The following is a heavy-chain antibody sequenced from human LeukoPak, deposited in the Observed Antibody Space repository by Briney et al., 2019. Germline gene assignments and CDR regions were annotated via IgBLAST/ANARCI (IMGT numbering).Heavy chain of an antibody. CDR3: ARTKKVDHGDYENYFDH. D-gene: IGHD4-17*01. CDR1: GGSFSSYY. V-gene: IGHV4-59*10. J-gene: IGHJ4*02. CDR2: IHSSGST. Sequence: SETLSLTCAVYGGSFSSYYWSWIRQPAGKGLEWIGRIHSSGSTNYTPSLKSRVTISVDTSKNQFSLRLSSVTAADTAVYYCARTKKVDHGDYENYFDHWGQGTLVTVSS.